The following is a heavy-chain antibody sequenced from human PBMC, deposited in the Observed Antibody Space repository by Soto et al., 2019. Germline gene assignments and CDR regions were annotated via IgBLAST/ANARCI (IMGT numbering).Heavy chain of an antibody. J-gene: IGHJ4*02. CDR2: INAGNGNT. D-gene: IGHD5-12*01. Sequence: QVQLVQSGAEVKKPGASVKVSCKASGYTFTSYAMHWVRQAPGQRLEWMGWINAGNGNTKYSQKLPGRVTITRDKSASSAYMGLRSLRSEDTAVYYCAREPYSGYGYFDYWGQGTLFTVSS. CDR1: GYTFTSYA. CDR3: AREPYSGYGYFDY. V-gene: IGHV1-3*01.